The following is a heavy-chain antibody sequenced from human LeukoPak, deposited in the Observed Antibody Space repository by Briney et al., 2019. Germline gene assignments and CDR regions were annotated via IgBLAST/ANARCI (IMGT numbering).Heavy chain of an antibody. CDR2: INSSGSTI. V-gene: IGHV3-11*04. D-gene: IGHD3-3*01. CDR3: ASRITIFGVLTNSVDV. J-gene: IGHJ6*04. CDR1: GFTFSDYY. Sequence: KPGGSLRLSCAASGFTFSDYYMSWIRQAPGKGLEWISYINSSGSTIYYADSVKGRFTISRDDAKNSLYLQMDSLRAEDTAVYYCASRITIFGVLTNSVDVWGKGTTVTVSS.